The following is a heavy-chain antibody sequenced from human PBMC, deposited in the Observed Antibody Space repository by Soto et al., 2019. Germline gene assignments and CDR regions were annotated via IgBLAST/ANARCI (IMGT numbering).Heavy chain of an antibody. CDR1: SGSISSYY. CDR2: IHYTGST. V-gene: IGHV4-59*01. J-gene: IGHJ5*02. CDR3: ARDNGMAGSFDP. D-gene: IGHD2-8*01. Sequence: SETLSLTCAVSSGSISSYYWSWIRQPPGKGLEWIGYIHYTGSTNSNPSLKSRVTISIEPSRNQFSLRDEDTAVYYCARDNGMAGSFDPWGQGTLVTVSS.